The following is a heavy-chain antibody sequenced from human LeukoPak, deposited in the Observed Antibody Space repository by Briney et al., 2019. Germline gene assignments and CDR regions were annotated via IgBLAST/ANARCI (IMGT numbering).Heavy chain of an antibody. CDR3: SIRPLSEVSY. CDR2: IRSDGSDK. Sequence: GGSLRLSCAASGFTFSSYGMHWVRQAPGKGLECVAFIRSDGSDKFYADSVKGRFTISRDNSKNTLYLQMNSLRAEDTAVYYCSIRPLSEVSYWSQGTLVTVSS. CDR1: GFTFSSYG. V-gene: IGHV3-30*02. J-gene: IGHJ4*02.